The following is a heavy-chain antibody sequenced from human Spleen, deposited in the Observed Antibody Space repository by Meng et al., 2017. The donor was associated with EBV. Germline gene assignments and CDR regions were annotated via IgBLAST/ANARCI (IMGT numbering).Heavy chain of an antibody. CDR1: GFTFTKYA. Sequence: EVQLVESVGGLVKPGGSVRLSCAASGFTFTKYAMNWVRQAPGKGLEWVSSITTTSSYLYYADSVKGRFTISRDDAKNSLYLQMNSLRAEDTAIYYCARDKGGSGSYSQAFDYWGQGPLVTVYS. J-gene: IGHJ4*02. D-gene: IGHD3-10*01. CDR2: ITTTSSYL. CDR3: ARDKGGSGSYSQAFDY. V-gene: IGHV3-21*01.